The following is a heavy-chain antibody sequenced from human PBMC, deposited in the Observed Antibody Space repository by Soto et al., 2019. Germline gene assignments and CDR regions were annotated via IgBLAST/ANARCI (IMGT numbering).Heavy chain of an antibody. V-gene: IGHV3-48*01. D-gene: IGHD6-13*01. CDR1: GFTFSTYS. CDR2: ISSSSSTI. CDR3: ARHPERIAQIGWFDP. J-gene: IGHJ5*02. Sequence: GGSLRLSCAASGFTFSTYSMNWVRQAPGKGLEWVSYISSSSSTIYYADSVKGRFTISRDNAKNSLYLQMNSLRAEDTAVYYCARHPERIAQIGWFDPWGQGTLVTVSS.